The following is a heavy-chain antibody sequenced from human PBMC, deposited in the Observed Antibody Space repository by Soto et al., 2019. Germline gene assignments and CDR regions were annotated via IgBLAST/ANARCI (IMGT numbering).Heavy chain of an antibody. J-gene: IGHJ4*02. CDR1: GFTFSSYS. D-gene: IGHD1-26*01. CDR3: ARMRGSYDFDY. CDR2: ITSSTGYI. V-gene: IGHV3-21*01. Sequence: EVQLVESGGGLVKPGGSLILSCAASGFTFSSYSMNWVRQAPGKGLEWVSSITSSTGYIDYADSVKGRFTISRDNAKNSLYLQMNSLRAEDTAVYYCARMRGSYDFDYWGQGTLVTVSS.